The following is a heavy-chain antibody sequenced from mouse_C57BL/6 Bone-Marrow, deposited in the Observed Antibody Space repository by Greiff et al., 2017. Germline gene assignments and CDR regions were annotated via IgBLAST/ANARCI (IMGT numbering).Heavy chain of an antibody. CDR2: INPGSGGT. V-gene: IGHV1-54*01. J-gene: IGHJ3*01. Sequence: QVQLKESGAELVRPGTSVTVSCKASGYAFTNYLIEWVKQRPGQGLEWIGVINPGSGGTNYNEKFKGKATLTADKSSSTAYMQLSSLTSEDSAVYFCARRWAYWGQGTLVTVSA. D-gene: IGHD1-1*02. CDR3: ARRWAY. CDR1: GYAFTNYL.